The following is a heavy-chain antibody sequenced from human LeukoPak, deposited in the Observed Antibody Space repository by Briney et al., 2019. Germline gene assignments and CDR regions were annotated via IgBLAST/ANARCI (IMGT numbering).Heavy chain of an antibody. CDR2: IYYSGST. Sequence: SQTLSLTCTVSGGSISSGSYYWSWIRQPPGKGLEWIGYIYYSGSTNYNPSLKSRVTISVDTSKNQFSLKLSSVTAADTAVYYCAVSSSGYYYFPLTYYYYMDVWGKGTTVTVSS. CDR1: GGSISSGSYY. V-gene: IGHV4-61*01. CDR3: AVSSSGYYYFPLTYYYYMDV. D-gene: IGHD3-22*01. J-gene: IGHJ6*03.